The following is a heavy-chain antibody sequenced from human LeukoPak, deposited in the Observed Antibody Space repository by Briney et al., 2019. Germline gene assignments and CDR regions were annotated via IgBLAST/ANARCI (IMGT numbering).Heavy chain of an antibody. CDR3: AREYSSGWTSDY. D-gene: IGHD6-19*01. CDR2: INSDGNYT. V-gene: IGHV3-74*01. CDR1: GFTFSSYW. J-gene: IGHJ4*02. Sequence: PGGSLRLSCAASGFTFSSYWMNWVRQAPGKGLVWVSRINSDGNYTTYADSVMGRFTISRDNAKNTLSLQMNSLRAEDTAVYYCAREYSSGWTSDYWGQGTLVTISS.